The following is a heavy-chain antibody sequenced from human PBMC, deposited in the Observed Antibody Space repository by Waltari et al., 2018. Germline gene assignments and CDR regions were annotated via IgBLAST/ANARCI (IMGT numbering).Heavy chain of an antibody. CDR1: GFTFSTYS. J-gene: IGHJ3*02. CDR2: ISSSTSTT. Sequence: EVQLVESGGGLVQPGGSLRLSCAASGFTFSTYSMNWVRQAPGKGLEWVSYISSSTSTTYYADSVKGRFTISRDNAKNSLYLQMNSLRAEDTAVYYCARGRDGYSQDVFDIWGQGTMVSVSS. D-gene: IGHD5-18*01. V-gene: IGHV3-48*01. CDR3: ARGRDGYSQDVFDI.